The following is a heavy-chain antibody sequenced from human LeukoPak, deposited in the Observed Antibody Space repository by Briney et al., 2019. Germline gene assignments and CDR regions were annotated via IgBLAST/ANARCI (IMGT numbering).Heavy chain of an antibody. D-gene: IGHD1-14*01. V-gene: IGHV3-30*03. Sequence: GGSLRLSCAASGFTFSSYGMHWVRQAPGKGLEWVAVISYDGSNKYYADSVKGRFTISRDNSKNTLYLQMNSLRAEDTAEYYCAREEMGGTTRSGALTWGQGTLVTVSS. CDR2: ISYDGSNK. J-gene: IGHJ5*02. CDR3: AREEMGGTTRSGALT. CDR1: GFTFSSYG.